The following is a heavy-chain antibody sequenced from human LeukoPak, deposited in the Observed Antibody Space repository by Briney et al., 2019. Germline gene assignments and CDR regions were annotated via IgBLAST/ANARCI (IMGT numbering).Heavy chain of an antibody. CDR1: GYTPTELS. J-gene: IGHJ4*02. CDR3: ATAPYYYDSSGYYFAGFDY. V-gene: IGHV1-24*01. D-gene: IGHD3-22*01. CDR2: FDPEDGET. Sequence: ASVKVSCKVSGYTPTELSMHWVRQAPGKGLEWMGGFDPEDGETIYAQKFQGRVTMTEDTSTDTAYMELSSLRSEDTAVYYCATAPYYYDSSGYYFAGFDYWGQGTLVTVSS.